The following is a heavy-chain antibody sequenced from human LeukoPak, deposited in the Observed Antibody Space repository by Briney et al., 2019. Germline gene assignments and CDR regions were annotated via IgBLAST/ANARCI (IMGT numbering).Heavy chain of an antibody. Sequence: GGSLRLSCAASGFIFSSYWMSWVRQAPGKGLEWVANIKQDGSEKYYVDSVKGRFTISRDNAKNSLYLQMNSLRAEDTAAYYCARAQTTSWYSSGWYGFDYWGQGTLVTVSS. CDR1: GFIFSSYW. D-gene: IGHD6-19*01. CDR2: IKQDGSEK. J-gene: IGHJ4*02. CDR3: ARAQTTSWYSSGWYGFDY. V-gene: IGHV3-7*01.